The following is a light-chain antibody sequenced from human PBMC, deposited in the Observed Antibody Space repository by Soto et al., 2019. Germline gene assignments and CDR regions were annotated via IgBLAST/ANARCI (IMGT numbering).Light chain of an antibody. V-gene: IGLV2-23*01. CDR2: EGS. J-gene: IGLJ1*01. CDR3: CSFARSSTSYV. CDR1: SSDVGSSNL. Sequence: QSVLTQPASVSGSPGQSITISCTGTSSDVGSSNLVSWYQQHLGKTPKLIIYEGSRRPSGVSGRFSGSMSGNAASLTISGLQAEDEADYYCCSFARSSTSYVFGTGTKVTVL.